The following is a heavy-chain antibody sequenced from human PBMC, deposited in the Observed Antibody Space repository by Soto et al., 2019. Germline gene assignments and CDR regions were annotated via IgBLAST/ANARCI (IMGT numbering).Heavy chain of an antibody. V-gene: IGHV4-30-4*01. CDR3: ASFRDGYNYYYFDY. CDR1: GGSISSGDYY. CDR2: IYYSGST. D-gene: IGHD5-12*01. Sequence: PSETLSLTCTVSGGSISSGDYYWSWIRQPPGKGLEWIGYIYYSGSTYYNPSLKSRVTISVDTSKNQFSLKLSSVTAADTAVYYCASFRDGYNYYYFDYWGQGTLVTVSS. J-gene: IGHJ4*02.